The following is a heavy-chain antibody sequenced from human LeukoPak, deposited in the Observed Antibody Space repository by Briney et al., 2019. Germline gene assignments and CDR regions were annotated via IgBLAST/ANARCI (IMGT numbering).Heavy chain of an antibody. CDR1: GYTFTGYY. J-gene: IGHJ4*02. D-gene: IGHD3-10*01. V-gene: IGHV1-2*02. CDR3: ASDGEVGQFDY. CDR2: INPNSGGT. Sequence: ASVTVSCKASGYTFTGYYMHWVRQAPGQGLEWMGWINPNSGGTNYAQKFQGRVTMTRDTSISTASMELSRLRSNDTAVFYCASDGEVGQFDYWGQGTLVTVTS.